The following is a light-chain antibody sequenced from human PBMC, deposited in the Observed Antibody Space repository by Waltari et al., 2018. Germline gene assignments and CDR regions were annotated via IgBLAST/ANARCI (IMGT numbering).Light chain of an antibody. CDR1: DSDVGAYDF. CDR3: SSYTTSSAPGV. CDR2: EVS. J-gene: IGLJ1*01. V-gene: IGLV2-14*01. Sequence: QSALTQPASVSGSPGQSITISCSGTDSDVGAYDFVSWYQQNPGKAPHLIIYEVSNRPSGISNRFSAPKSGNTASLTISGLQAEDEADYYCSSYTTSSAPGVFGTGTRVTVL.